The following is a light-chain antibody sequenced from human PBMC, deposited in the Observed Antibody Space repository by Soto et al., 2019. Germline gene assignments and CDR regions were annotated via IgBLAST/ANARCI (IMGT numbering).Light chain of an antibody. CDR3: SSYTTSSTYV. Sequence: SVLTQPPSVSGSPGQSVAISCTGTSSDVGSYNRVSWYQQPPGTAPKLMIFDVSNRPSGVPDRFSGSKSGNTASLTISGLQAEDEAYYYCSSYTTSSTYVFGTGTKVTVL. CDR1: SSDVGSYNR. J-gene: IGLJ1*01. V-gene: IGLV2-18*02. CDR2: DVS.